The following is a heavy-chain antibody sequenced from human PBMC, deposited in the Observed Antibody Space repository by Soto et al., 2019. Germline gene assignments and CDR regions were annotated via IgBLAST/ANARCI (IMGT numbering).Heavy chain of an antibody. CDR1: AGTFNRYA. CDR2: LVPLFGTP. J-gene: IGHJ4*02. D-gene: IGHD5-18*01. Sequence: QAQLVQSGAEVKNPGSSVKVSCMSSAGTFNRYAINWVRQAPGHGLEWLGGLVPLFGTPNYAQKFQDRVTIAADESTNTTSMELRGLTSDDTAVYYCARQKRDTPMVHFDDWGQGTLVTVSS. CDR3: ARQKRDTPMVHFDD. V-gene: IGHV1-69*01.